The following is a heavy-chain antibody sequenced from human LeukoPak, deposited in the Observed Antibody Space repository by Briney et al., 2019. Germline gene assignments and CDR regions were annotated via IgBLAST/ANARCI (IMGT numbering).Heavy chain of an antibody. D-gene: IGHD6-19*01. CDR2: ISSSRTYI. CDR1: GFTFSTYS. Sequence: GGSLRLSCAASGFTFSTYSMHWVRQAPGRGLEWVLSISSSRTYIYYTDSVKGRFTISRDNAKKSLYLQMNSLRAEDTAVYYCARDLLEFTVAGTSFGYWGQGTLVSVSS. V-gene: IGHV3-21*01. J-gene: IGHJ4*02. CDR3: ARDLLEFTVAGTSFGY.